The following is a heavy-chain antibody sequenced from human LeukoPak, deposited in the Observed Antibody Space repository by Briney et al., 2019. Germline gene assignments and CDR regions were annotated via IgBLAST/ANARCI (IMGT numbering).Heavy chain of an antibody. J-gene: IGHJ4*02. Sequence: SETLSLTCTLSGDSTNTYFWSRIRQSPGKGLEWIGYIYYTGTTNYNPSLKSRVTISVDTSKNQFSLKVNSVTAADTGVYYCARGGTAFFDYWGQGTLVTVSS. CDR3: ARGGTAFFDY. CDR2: IYYTGTT. D-gene: IGHD1-7*01. CDR1: GDSTNTYF. V-gene: IGHV4-59*01.